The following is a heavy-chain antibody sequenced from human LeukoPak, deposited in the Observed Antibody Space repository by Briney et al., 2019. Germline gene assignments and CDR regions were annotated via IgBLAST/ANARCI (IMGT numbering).Heavy chain of an antibody. V-gene: IGHV3-74*01. CDR3: ARDQGYQVVDP. D-gene: IGHD2-2*01. CDR1: GFAFSTYW. J-gene: IGHJ5*02. Sequence: PGGSLRLSCAVSGFAFSTYWMHWVRQASGKGLVWVSRINGDGSSTSYADSVKGRFTISRDNAKNTLYLQMNSLRAEDTAVHYCARDQGYQVVDPWGQGTLVTVSS. CDR2: INGDGSST.